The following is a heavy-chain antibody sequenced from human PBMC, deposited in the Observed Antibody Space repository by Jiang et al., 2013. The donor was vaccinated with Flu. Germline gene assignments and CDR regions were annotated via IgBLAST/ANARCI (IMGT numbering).Heavy chain of an antibody. D-gene: IGHD3-3*01. J-gene: IGHJ6*02. CDR1: GGTFSSYA. CDR2: IIPIFGTA. Sequence: SGAEVKKPGSSVKVSCKASGGTFSSYAISWVRQAPGQGLEWMGGIIPIFGTANYAQKFQGRVTITADESTSTAYMELSSLRSEDTAVYYCARGDFWSGSSTGGGHADYYYGMDVWGQGTTVTVSS. CDR3: ARGDFWSGSSTGGGHADYYYGMDV. V-gene: IGHV1-69*01.